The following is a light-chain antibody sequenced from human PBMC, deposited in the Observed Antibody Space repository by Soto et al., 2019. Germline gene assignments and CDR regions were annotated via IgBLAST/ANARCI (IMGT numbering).Light chain of an antibody. CDR3: QQYNDWPPWT. CDR2: GAS. CDR1: QSVSSN. Sequence: EIVTTQSPGTLSVSPGERATLSCRASQSVSSNLVWYQQKPGQAPRLLIYGASTRASGIPARFSGSGSGTEFTLTISSLQSEDFAVYYCQQYNDWPPWTFGQGTKVEIK. V-gene: IGKV3-15*01. J-gene: IGKJ1*01.